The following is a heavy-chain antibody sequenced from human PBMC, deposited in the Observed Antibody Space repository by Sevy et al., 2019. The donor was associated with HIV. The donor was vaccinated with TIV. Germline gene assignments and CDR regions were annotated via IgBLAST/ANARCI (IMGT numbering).Heavy chain of an antibody. V-gene: IGHV3-30*04. CDR1: GFMFSVYT. CDR2: ISYDGVSQ. D-gene: IGHD5-18*01. J-gene: IGHJ4*02. Sequence: GGSLRLSCAASGFMFSVYTMNWVRQAPGKGLEWMAVISYDGVSQYYADSVKGRFTISRDNSKTTLYLQMNSLRTEDTAVYYCARDPNTTMATYYFDSWGQGTLVTVSS. CDR3: ARDPNTTMATYYFDS.